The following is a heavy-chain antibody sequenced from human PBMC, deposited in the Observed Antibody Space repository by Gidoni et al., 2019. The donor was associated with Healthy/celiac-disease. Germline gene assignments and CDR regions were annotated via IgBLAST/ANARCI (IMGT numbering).Heavy chain of an antibody. CDR1: GFTFSSYG. CDR3: AKDRNWLVILDAFDI. Sequence: QVQLVESGGGVVQPGRSLRLSCAASGFTFSSYGMHWVRQAPGKGLEWVAVISYDGSNKYYADSVKGRFTISRDNSKNTLYLQMNSLRAEDTAVYYCAKDRNWLVILDAFDIWGQGTMVTVSS. V-gene: IGHV3-30*18. CDR2: ISYDGSNK. J-gene: IGHJ3*02. D-gene: IGHD6-19*01.